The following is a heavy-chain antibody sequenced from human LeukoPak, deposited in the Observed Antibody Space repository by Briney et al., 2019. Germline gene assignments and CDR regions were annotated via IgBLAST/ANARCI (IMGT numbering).Heavy chain of an antibody. V-gene: IGHV3-30*04. CDR3: ARGGYYGSGSYYTLDY. D-gene: IGHD3-10*01. Sequence: GGSLRLSCVASGFTFSRHDVHWVRQAPGKGLEWVAVTSDDGRKKIYADSVKGRFTISRDNSKNTLYLQMSSLRAEDTALYYCARGGYYGSGSYYTLDYWGQGTLVTVSS. CDR1: GFTFSRHD. CDR2: TSDDGRKK. J-gene: IGHJ4*02.